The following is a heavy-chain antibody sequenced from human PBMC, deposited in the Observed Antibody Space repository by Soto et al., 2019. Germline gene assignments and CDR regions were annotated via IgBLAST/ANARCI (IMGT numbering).Heavy chain of an antibody. J-gene: IGHJ5*02. CDR3: AKGAISGTLNWFDP. CDR2: LTWNSESI. V-gene: IGHV3-9*01. D-gene: IGHD6-13*01. CDR1: GFIFKMYW. Sequence: GGSLRLSCAASGFIFKMYWMHWVRQSPGKGLEWVSGLTWNSESIAYADSVKGRFTISRDNAKNSLYLQMNSLRAEDTAFYFCAKGAISGTLNWFDPWGQGTLVTVSS.